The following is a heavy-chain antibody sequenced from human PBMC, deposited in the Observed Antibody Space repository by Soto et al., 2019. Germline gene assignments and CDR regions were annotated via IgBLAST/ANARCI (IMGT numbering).Heavy chain of an antibody. CDR2: ISYDGSNK. D-gene: IGHD2-15*01. CDR3: TRSGHQNYFDY. V-gene: IGHV3-30*03. J-gene: IGHJ4*02. CDR1: GFTFSSYG. Sequence: QVQLEESGGGVVQPGRSLRLSCAASGFTFSSYGMHWVRQAPGKGLEWVAVISYDGSNKYYADSVKGRFTISRDNSKNTLYLQMNSLRAEDTAVYYCTRSGHQNYFDYWGQGTLVTVSS.